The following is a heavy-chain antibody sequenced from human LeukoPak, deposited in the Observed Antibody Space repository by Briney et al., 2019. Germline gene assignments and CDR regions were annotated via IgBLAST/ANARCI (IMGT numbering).Heavy chain of an antibody. V-gene: IGHV3-30*02. CDR3: VRYSYDFWSGYYGDY. CDR2: IRNDGSNK. Sequence: GRSLRLSCAASGFTPTRYGMHWVRQAPGKGLEWVAFIRNDGSNKNYADSVKGRSTISRATSKHTPYLQINRLRADDAAVFFGVRYSYDFWSGYYGDYWGQGTLVTASS. J-gene: IGHJ4*02. CDR1: GFTPTRYG. D-gene: IGHD3-3*01.